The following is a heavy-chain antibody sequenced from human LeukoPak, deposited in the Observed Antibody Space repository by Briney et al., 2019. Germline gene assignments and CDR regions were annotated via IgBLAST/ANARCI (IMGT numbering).Heavy chain of an antibody. CDR2: IYYSGST. CDR3: ARNTVDYGDFEYFQH. J-gene: IGHJ1*01. CDR1: GGSISSYY. D-gene: IGHD4-17*01. V-gene: IGHV4-59*08. Sequence: PSETLSLTCTVSGGSISSYYWSWIRQPPGKGLEWIGYIYYSGSTNYNPSLESRVTTSVDTSKNQFSLKLSSVTAADTAVYYCARNTVDYGDFEYFQHWGQGTLVTVSS.